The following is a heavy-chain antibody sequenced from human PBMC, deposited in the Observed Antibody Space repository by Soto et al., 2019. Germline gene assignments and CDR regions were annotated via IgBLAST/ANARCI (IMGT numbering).Heavy chain of an antibody. D-gene: IGHD5-18*01. CDR3: ARDLRKAAMVNFDSMYYYYGMDV. CDR1: GFTFSSYG. J-gene: IGHJ6*02. CDR2: IWYDGSNK. V-gene: IGHV3-33*01. Sequence: GGSLRLSCAASGFTFSSYGMHWVRQAPGKGLEWVAVIWYDGSNKYYADSVKGRFTISRDNSKNTLYLQMNSLRAEDTAVYYCARDLRKAAMVNFDSMYYYYGMDVWGQGTTVTVSS.